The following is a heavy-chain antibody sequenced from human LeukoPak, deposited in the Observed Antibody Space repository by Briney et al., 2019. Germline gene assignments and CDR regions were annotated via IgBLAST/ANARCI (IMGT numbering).Heavy chain of an antibody. J-gene: IGHJ4*02. D-gene: IGHD6-13*01. Sequence: SVKVSCKASGGTFSSYTISWVRQAPGQGLEWMGRIIPILGIANYAQKFQGRVTMTRDTSTSTVYMELSSLRSEDTAVYYCARGLGSSSWYRFGYWGQGTLVTVSS. V-gene: IGHV1-69*02. CDR1: GGTFSSYT. CDR2: IIPILGIA. CDR3: ARGLGSSSWYRFGY.